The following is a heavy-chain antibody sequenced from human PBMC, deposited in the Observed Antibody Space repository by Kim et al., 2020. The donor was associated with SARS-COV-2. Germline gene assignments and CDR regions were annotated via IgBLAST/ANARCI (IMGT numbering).Heavy chain of an antibody. CDR1: GYTFTSYG. D-gene: IGHD3-16*02. CDR2: ISAYNGNT. CDR3: ARFGDYDYVWGSYRSDYYYYGMDV. Sequence: ASVKVSCKASGYTFTSYGISWVRQAPGQGLEWMGWISAYNGNTNYAQKLQGRVTMTTDTSTSTAYMELRSLRSDDTAVYYCARFGDYDYVWGSYRSDYYYYGMDVWGQGTTVTVSS. J-gene: IGHJ6*02. V-gene: IGHV1-18*01.